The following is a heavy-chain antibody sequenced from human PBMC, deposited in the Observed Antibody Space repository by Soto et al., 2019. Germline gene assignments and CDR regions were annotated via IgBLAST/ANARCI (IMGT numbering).Heavy chain of an antibody. D-gene: IGHD2-15*01. CDR2: ISWNSGNI. CDR3: TKDRSCGGERIWAFDV. J-gene: IGHJ3*01. Sequence: EVPLVESGGGLVQPGRSLRLSCAASGFTFEEYAMHWVRQVPGKGLEWVADISWNSGNIAYADSVKGRFTISRDNANDTLDLQMNSLGRDGTALYFCTKDRSCGGERIWAFDVWSQGTMVTVSS. V-gene: IGHV3-9*01. CDR1: GFTFEEYA.